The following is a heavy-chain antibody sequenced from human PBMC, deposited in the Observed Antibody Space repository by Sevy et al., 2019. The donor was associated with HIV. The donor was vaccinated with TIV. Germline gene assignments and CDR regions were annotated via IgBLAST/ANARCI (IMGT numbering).Heavy chain of an antibody. CDR1: GFTFSCYG. Sequence: GGSLRLSCAASGFTFSCYGMHWVRQAPGKGLEWVADISYNGSNKYYADSVKGRFTISRDNSKNTLYLQMNSLRAEDTAVYYCAKVELRFLEWLLPGDYWGQGTLVTVSS. D-gene: IGHD3-3*01. V-gene: IGHV3-30*18. CDR3: AKVELRFLEWLLPGDY. CDR2: ISYNGSNK. J-gene: IGHJ4*02.